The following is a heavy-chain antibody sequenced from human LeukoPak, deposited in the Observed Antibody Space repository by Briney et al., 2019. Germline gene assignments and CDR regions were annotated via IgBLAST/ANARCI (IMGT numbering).Heavy chain of an antibody. D-gene: IGHD3-9*01. CDR1: GFTFSSHG. CDR3: ASRTYDILTGYYYYGMDV. Sequence: GRSLRLSCEASGFTFSSHGMHWVRQAPGKGLEWVALIWYDGSKKYYAESVKGRFTISRDNSKNTLYLQMNSLRAEDTGVYYCASRTYDILTGYYYYGMDVWGQGTTVTVSS. CDR2: IWYDGSKK. V-gene: IGHV3-33*01. J-gene: IGHJ6*02.